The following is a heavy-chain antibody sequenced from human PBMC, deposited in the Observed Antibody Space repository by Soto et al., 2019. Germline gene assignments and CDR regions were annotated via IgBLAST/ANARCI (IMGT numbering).Heavy chain of an antibody. J-gene: IGHJ5*02. V-gene: IGHV1-2*02. Sequence: ASVKVSCKTSGYTFTGYYMHWVRQAPGQGLGWMGLINPNSGGTNYAQKFQGRVTMTRDTSISTAYMELSRLRSDDTAVYYCARVGVYCSSTSCYTKRPLYNWFDPWGQGTLVTVSS. D-gene: IGHD2-2*02. CDR1: GYTFTGYY. CDR3: ARVGVYCSSTSCYTKRPLYNWFDP. CDR2: INPNSGGT.